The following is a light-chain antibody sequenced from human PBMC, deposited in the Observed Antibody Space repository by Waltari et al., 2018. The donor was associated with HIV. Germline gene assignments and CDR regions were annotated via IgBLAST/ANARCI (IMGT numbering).Light chain of an antibody. CDR1: RSILYSSDNRNN. V-gene: IGKV4-1*01. CDR3: QQYFRMPRT. Sequence: DIVMTQSPDSLPVSLGERATITCTSSRSILYSSDNRNNLAWYQQKPRQPPKVLISWASTRETGVPARFSGSGSGTAFTLTISRLQAEDVAVYHCQQYFRMPRTFGGGTKVEIK. J-gene: IGKJ4*02. CDR2: WAS.